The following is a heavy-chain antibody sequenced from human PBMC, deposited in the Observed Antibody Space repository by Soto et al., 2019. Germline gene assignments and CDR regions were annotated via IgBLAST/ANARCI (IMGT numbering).Heavy chain of an antibody. V-gene: IGHV4-34*01. CDR1: GGSFNGYS. D-gene: IGHD5-18*01. CDR2: ISYRGST. Sequence: PSETLSLTCNVSGGSFNGYSWSWFRQPPGKGLEWIGDISYRGSTSYSPSLKSRLMISLDTSNNQFSLRLASVTAADTAFYYCARALLGFSYGYGGYFDPWGPGTLVTVSS. J-gene: IGHJ4*02. CDR3: ARALLGFSYGYGGYFDP.